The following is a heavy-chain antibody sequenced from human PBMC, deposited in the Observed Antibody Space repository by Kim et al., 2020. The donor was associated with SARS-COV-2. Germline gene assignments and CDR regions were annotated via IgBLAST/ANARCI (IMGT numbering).Heavy chain of an antibody. J-gene: IGHJ4*02. V-gene: IGHV3-30*02. Sequence: KGGFTISRDNSKNTLYLQMNSLRAEDAAVYYCAKDSGRITMIVVVITGIDYWGQGTLVTVSS. CDR3: AKDSGRITMIVVVITGIDY. D-gene: IGHD3-22*01.